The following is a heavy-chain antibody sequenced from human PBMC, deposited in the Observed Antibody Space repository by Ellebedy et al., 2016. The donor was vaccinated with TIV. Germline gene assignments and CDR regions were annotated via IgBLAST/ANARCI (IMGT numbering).Heavy chain of an antibody. CDR1: GGSISSYY. D-gene: IGHD3-10*01. CDR3: ARREGYYGSGSYYAN. Sequence: MPSETLSLTCTFTVSGGSISSYYWTWIRQPPGKGLEWIGYIYYTGSTNYNPSLKSRLTISVDTSKNQFSLKLSSVTAADTAVYYCARREGYYGSGSYYANWGQGTLVTVSS. V-gene: IGHV4-59*03. CDR2: IYYTGST. J-gene: IGHJ4*02.